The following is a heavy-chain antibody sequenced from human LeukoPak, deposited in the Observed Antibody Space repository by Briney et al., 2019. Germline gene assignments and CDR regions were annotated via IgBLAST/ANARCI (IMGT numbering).Heavy chain of an antibody. D-gene: IGHD3-22*01. CDR2: ISSSSSYI. V-gene: IGHV3-21*01. CDR1: GFTFSIYW. J-gene: IGHJ4*02. CDR3: ARKDSSGYYYFDY. Sequence: GGSLRLSCAASGFTFSIYWMSWVRQAPGKGLEWVSSISSSSSYIYYADSVKGRFTISRDNAKNSLYLQMNSLRAEDTAVYYCARKDSSGYYYFDYWGQGTLVTVSS.